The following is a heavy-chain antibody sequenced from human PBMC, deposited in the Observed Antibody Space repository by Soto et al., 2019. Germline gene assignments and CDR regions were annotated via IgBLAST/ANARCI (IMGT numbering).Heavy chain of an antibody. V-gene: IGHV4-34*01. Sequence: QVQLQQWGAGLLKPSETLSLTCAVYGGSFSGYYWSWIRQPPGKGLEWIGEINHSGSTNYNPSLKSRVTISVETSKNQFSLKLSSVTAADTAVYYCARIERRGVPAAMADDAFDIWGQGTMVTVSS. CDR3: ARIERRGVPAAMADDAFDI. J-gene: IGHJ3*02. CDR1: GGSFSGYY. CDR2: INHSGST. D-gene: IGHD2-2*01.